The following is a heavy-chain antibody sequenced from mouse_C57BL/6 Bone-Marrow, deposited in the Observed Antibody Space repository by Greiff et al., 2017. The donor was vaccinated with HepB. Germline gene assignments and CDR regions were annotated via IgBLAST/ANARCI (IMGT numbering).Heavy chain of an antibody. V-gene: IGHV1-64*01. CDR2: IHPNSGST. CDR1: GYTFTSYW. CDR3: TRTYGSVQDYAMDY. J-gene: IGHJ4*01. D-gene: IGHD1-1*01. Sequence: QVQLQQPGAELVKPGASVKLSCKASGYTFTSYWMHWVKQRPGQGLEWIGMIHPNSGSTNYNEKFKSKATLTVDKSSSTAYMQLSSLTSEDSAVYYCTRTYGSVQDYAMDYWGQGTSVTVSS.